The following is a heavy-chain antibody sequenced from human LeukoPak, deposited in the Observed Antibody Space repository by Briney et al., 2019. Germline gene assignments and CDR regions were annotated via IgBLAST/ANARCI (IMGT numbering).Heavy chain of an antibody. CDR3: AKDFVVVPGNVNYFDY. CDR1: GFTFSSYA. CDR2: ISGSGDNT. Sequence: PGGSLRLSCAASGFTFSSYAMSWVRQAPGKGLEWVSAISGSGDNTYYADSVKGRFTVSRDNSKNTLYVQMKSLTVEDTAVYYCAKDFVVVPGNVNYFDYWGQGTLVTVSS. D-gene: IGHD2-21*02. J-gene: IGHJ4*02. V-gene: IGHV3-23*01.